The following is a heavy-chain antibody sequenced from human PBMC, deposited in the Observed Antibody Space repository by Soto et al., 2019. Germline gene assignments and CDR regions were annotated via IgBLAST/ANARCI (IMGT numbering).Heavy chain of an antibody. V-gene: IGHV1-3*05. CDR3: ARSIVVVTALDY. D-gene: IGHD2-21*02. Sequence: QVQLVQTGVVEKKPGASVKVSCKASGYTFTSYAMHLVSQAPGQRLEWMGWINAGNGNTKYSQKFQGRVTITRDTSASIAYMELSSLRSEDTAVYYCARSIVVVTALDYWGQGTLVTVSS. J-gene: IGHJ4*02. CDR2: INAGNGNT. CDR1: GYTFTSYA.